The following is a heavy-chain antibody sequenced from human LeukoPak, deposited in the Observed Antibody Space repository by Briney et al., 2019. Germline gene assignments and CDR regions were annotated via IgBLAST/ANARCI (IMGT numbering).Heavy chain of an antibody. D-gene: IGHD1-26*01. CDR3: TRDREHGTQDS. J-gene: IGHJ4*02. Sequence: NPSETLSLTCSVSDGSISTHYWTWIRQPPGKGLEWIGYIYKSGSTKYNPFLKSRVSFSLDTTKNQLSLKLTSVTAADTAVYFCTRDREHGTQDSWGQGTLVTVS. V-gene: IGHV4-59*11. CDR2: IYKSGST. CDR1: DGSISTHY.